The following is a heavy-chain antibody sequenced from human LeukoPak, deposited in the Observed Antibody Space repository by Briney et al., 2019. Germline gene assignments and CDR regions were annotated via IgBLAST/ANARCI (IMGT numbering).Heavy chain of an antibody. CDR3: ARALEWPRAQYYFDY. V-gene: IGHV4-34*01. J-gene: IGHJ4*02. CDR1: GGSFSGYY. Sequence: SETLSLTCAVYGGSFSGYYWSWIRQPPGKGLEWIGEINHSGSTNYNPSLKSRVTISVDTSKNQFSLKLSSVTAADTAVYYCARALEWPRAQYYFDYWGQGTLVTVSS. CDR2: INHSGST. D-gene: IGHD3-3*01.